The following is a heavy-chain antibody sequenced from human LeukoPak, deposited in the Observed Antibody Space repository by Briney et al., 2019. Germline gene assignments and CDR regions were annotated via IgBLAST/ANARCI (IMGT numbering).Heavy chain of an antibody. D-gene: IGHD6-6*01. CDR3: AREGLEYSSSFDY. Sequence: PSETLSPTCTVSGGSISSSSYYWGWIRQPPGKGLEWIGSIYYSGSTYYNPSLKSRVTISVDTSKNQFSLKLSSVTAADTAVYYCAREGLEYSSSFDYWGQGTLVTVSS. V-gene: IGHV4-39*07. J-gene: IGHJ4*02. CDR1: GGSISSSSYY. CDR2: IYYSGST.